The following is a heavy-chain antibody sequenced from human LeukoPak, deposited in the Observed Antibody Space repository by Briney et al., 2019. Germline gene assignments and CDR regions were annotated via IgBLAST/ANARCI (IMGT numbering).Heavy chain of an antibody. CDR1: GGSISSASYY. Sequence: SQTLSLTCTVSGGSISSASYYWSWIRQPPGKGLEWIGEINHSGSTNYNPSLKSRVTISVDTSKNQFSLKLSSVTAADTAVYYCARGLRYNAAAGTNWFDPWGQGTLVTVSS. D-gene: IGHD6-13*01. CDR2: INHSGST. CDR3: ARGLRYNAAAGTNWFDP. J-gene: IGHJ5*02. V-gene: IGHV4-34*01.